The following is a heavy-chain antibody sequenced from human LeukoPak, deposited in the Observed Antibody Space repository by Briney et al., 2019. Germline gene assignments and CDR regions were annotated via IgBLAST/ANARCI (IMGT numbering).Heavy chain of an antibody. V-gene: IGHV4-59*01. D-gene: IGHD3-22*01. J-gene: IGHJ5*02. Sequence: SETLSLTCTVSGGSISSYYWSWIRQPPGKGLEWIGYIYYSGSTSYNPSLKSRVTISVDTSKNQFSLKLSSVTAADTAVYYCARSYYDSSGYYFNWFDPWGQGTLVTVSS. CDR2: IYYSGST. CDR3: ARSYYDSSGYYFNWFDP. CDR1: GGSISSYY.